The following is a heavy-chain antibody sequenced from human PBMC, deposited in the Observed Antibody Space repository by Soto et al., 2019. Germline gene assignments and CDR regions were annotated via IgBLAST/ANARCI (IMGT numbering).Heavy chain of an antibody. CDR3: ARQGTTVTPYYYGMDV. V-gene: IGHV5-10-1*01. Sequence: GESLKISCKGSGYSFTSYWISWVRQMPGKGLEWMGRIDPSDSYTNYRPSFQGHVTISADKSISTAYLQWSSLKASDTAMYYCARQGTTVTPYYYGMDVWGQGTTVTVSS. CDR2: IDPSDSYT. CDR1: GYSFTSYW. J-gene: IGHJ6*02. D-gene: IGHD4-4*01.